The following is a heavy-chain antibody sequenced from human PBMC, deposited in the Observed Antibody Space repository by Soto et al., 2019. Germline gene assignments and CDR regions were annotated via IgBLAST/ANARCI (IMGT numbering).Heavy chain of an antibody. V-gene: IGHV4-59*01. CDR1: GGSISSYY. D-gene: IGHD6-13*01. J-gene: IGHJ5*02. Sequence: SETLSLTCTVSGGSISSYYWSWIRQPPGKGLEWIGYIYYSGSTNYNPSLKSRVTISVDTSKNQFSLKLSSVTAADTAVYYCARDARVAAAKKGPNWFDPWGQGTLVTVSS. CDR2: IYYSGST. CDR3: ARDARVAAAKKGPNWFDP.